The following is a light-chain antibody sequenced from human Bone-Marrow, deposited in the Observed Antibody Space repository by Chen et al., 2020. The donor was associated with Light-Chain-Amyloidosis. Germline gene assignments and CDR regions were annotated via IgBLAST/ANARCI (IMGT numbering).Light chain of an antibody. V-gene: IGLV3-25*03. Sequence: SYELTQSPSVSVSPGQTARITCSVDDFPTKYAYWYQQKPGRAPVLVIQRDTERPSGISERFSGSSSGTTATLTFSGVQAEDEADYHCQAADSSGTYEVIFGGGTKLTVL. CDR1: DFPTKY. J-gene: IGLJ2*01. CDR3: QAADSSGTYEVI. CDR2: RDT.